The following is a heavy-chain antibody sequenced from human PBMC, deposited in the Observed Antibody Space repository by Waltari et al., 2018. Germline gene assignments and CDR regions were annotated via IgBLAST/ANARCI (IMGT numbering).Heavy chain of an antibody. CDR3: ATYIGASIGTAACDV. Sequence: QLQLQESGPGLVKPSETLSLTCSVSGVSITSDRHYWAWIRQPPGQGLEWIATLSSSGGTYSSPSRKSGDTLSRDTCKKQVCLQWGYVTAADTAVYYCATYIGASIGTAACDVWGKGTMVTVSS. D-gene: IGHD5-12*01. CDR2: LSSSGGT. V-gene: IGHV4-39*01. J-gene: IGHJ3*01. CDR1: GVSITSDRHY.